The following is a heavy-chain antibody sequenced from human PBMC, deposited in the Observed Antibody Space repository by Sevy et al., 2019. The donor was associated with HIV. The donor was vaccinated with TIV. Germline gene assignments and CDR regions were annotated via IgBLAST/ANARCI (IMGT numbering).Heavy chain of an antibody. D-gene: IGHD4-4*01. CDR3: ARDSAKRLHALDI. J-gene: IGHJ3*02. V-gene: IGHV3-53*01. CDR1: GFTVSSNY. CDR2: IYSGGST. Sequence: GGSLRLSCAASGFTVSSNYMSWVRQAPGKGLEWVSVIYSGGSTYYADSVKGRFTISRDNSKNTLYLQMNSLRAEDTAVYYCARDSAKRLHALDIRGQGTMVTVSS.